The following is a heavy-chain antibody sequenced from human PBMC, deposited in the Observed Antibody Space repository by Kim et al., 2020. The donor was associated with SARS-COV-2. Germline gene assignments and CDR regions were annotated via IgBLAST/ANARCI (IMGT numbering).Heavy chain of an antibody. D-gene: IGHD1-20*01. CDR2: IGTKADT. CDR1: GFTFSSYD. Sequence: GGSLRLSCAASGFTFSSYDMHWVRQGTGKGLEWVSSIGTKADTYYPDSVKDRFTISRENAKDTFNLQMNSLRAEDTAVYYCARGPIEEGIRATKGYFDLWGRGTVVTVSS. V-gene: IGHV3-13*04. CDR3: ARGPIEEGIRATKGYFDL. J-gene: IGHJ2*01.